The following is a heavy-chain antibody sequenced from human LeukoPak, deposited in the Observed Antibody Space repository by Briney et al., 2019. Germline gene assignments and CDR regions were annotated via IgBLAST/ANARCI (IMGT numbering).Heavy chain of an antibody. CDR1: GFTVSSHY. D-gene: IGHD6-13*01. CDR3: AKDGPATDTDLDC. Sequence: GGSLRLSCAASGFTVSSHYMSWVRQAPGKGLQWVATIKGDGSEKFYVDSVKGRFTISRDNAKNSLYLQMDILRAEDTAVYYCAKDGPATDTDLDCWGQGTLVIVSS. CDR2: IKGDGSEK. V-gene: IGHV3-7*01. J-gene: IGHJ4*02.